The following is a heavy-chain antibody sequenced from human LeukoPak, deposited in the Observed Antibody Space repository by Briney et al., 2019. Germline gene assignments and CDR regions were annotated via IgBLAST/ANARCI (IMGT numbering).Heavy chain of an antibody. J-gene: IGHJ4*02. Sequence: ASVKVSCKASGYTFTGYYMHWVRQAPGQGLEWMGWINPNSGGTNYAQKFQGRVTITRDTSISTAYMELSRLRSDDTAVYYCARDYGDYYYFDYWGQGTLVTVSS. D-gene: IGHD4-17*01. V-gene: IGHV1-2*02. CDR3: ARDYGDYYYFDY. CDR2: INPNSGGT. CDR1: GYTFTGYY.